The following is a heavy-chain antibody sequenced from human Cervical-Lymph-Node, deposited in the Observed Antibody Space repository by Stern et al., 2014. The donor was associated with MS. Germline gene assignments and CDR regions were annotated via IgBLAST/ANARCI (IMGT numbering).Heavy chain of an antibody. V-gene: IGHV3-53*01. D-gene: IGHD1-1*01. Sequence: EVQLVESGGGVIQPGGSLRLSCTASGFTVSRDYMTWVRQAPGQGLELVSLITNVGSTFYTDSVKSRFTITRDDSKNTVYLHMTSLRAEDAAMYYCARDTSSPERSDWWGQGTLVTVSS. CDR3: ARDTSSPERSDW. CDR2: ITNVGST. CDR1: GFTVSRDY. J-gene: IGHJ4*02.